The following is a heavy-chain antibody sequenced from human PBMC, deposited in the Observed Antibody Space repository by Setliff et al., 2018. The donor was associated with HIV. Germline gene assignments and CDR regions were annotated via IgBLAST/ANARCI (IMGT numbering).Heavy chain of an antibody. Sequence: ASVKVSCKASGYTFTSYGISWVRQAPGQGLEWMGWISAYNGNTNYAQKLQGRVTMTTDTSTSTAYMELRSLRSDDTAVYYCARFVVRGVTFIAEYFQHWGQGTRVTVSS. V-gene: IGHV1-18*01. CDR2: ISAYNGNT. J-gene: IGHJ1*01. CDR1: GYTFTSYG. CDR3: ARFVVRGVTFIAEYFQH. D-gene: IGHD3-10*01.